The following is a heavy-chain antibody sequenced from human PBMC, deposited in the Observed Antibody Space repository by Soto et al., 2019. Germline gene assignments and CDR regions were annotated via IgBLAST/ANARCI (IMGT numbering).Heavy chain of an antibody. CDR3: ARDQGDYEFDD. CDR1: GFTFNNYG. Sequence: GGSLRLSCAASGFTFNNYGMHWVRQAPGKGLEWVAVISYDGSNKYYADSVKGRFTISRDNSKNTLYLQMNSLRAEDTAVYYCARDQGDYEFDDWGKGTLVTVSS. J-gene: IGHJ4*02. CDR2: ISYDGSNK. D-gene: IGHD4-17*01. V-gene: IGHV3-30*03.